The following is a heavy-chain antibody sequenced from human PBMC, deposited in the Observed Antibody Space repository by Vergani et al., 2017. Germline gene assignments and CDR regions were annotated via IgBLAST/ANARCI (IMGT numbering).Heavy chain of an antibody. Sequence: EVQLLESGGGLVQPGGSLRLTCAASEFTFSNYAMNWVRQAPGKGLEWVSVISGSVGRAKYADSVKGRFTVSRDNSKKNLYLQLNRVRAEDTAVYYCARDVLPWDGHYFEYWGQGTLVTVSS. CDR2: ISGSVGRA. CDR3: ARDVLPWDGHYFEY. J-gene: IGHJ4*02. D-gene: IGHD1-26*01. CDR1: EFTFSNYA. V-gene: IGHV3-23*01.